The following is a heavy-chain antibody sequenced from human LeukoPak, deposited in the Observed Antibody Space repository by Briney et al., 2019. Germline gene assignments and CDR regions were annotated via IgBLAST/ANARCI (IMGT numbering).Heavy chain of an antibody. V-gene: IGHV4-59*01. J-gene: IGHJ4*02. CDR2: IYYSGST. CDR1: GGSISSYY. Sequence: SETLSLTCTVSGGSISSYYWSWIRQPPGKGPEWIGYIYYSGSTNYNPSLKSRVTISVDTSKNQFSLKLSSVTAADTAVYYCARVVPAKNLDYWGQGTLVTVSS. CDR3: ARVVPAKNLDY.